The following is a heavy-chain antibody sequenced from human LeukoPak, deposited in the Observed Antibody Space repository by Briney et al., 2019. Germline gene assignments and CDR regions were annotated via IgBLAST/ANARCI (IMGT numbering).Heavy chain of an antibody. Sequence: GGSLRLSCAASGFTFSSYAMHWVRQAPGKGLEGVAVISHDGSNKYYADSVKGRFTISRDNSKNTLYLQMNSLRAEDTAVYYCAREITMIVVVITREFDYWGQGTLVTVSS. J-gene: IGHJ4*02. V-gene: IGHV3-30*04. CDR3: AREITMIVVVITREFDY. CDR1: GFTFSSYA. CDR2: ISHDGSNK. D-gene: IGHD3-22*01.